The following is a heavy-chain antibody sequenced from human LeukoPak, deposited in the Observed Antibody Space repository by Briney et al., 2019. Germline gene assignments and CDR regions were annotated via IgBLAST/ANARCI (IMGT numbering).Heavy chain of an antibody. J-gene: IGHJ4*02. CDR1: GFTFSNAW. D-gene: IGHD3-22*01. Sequence: GGSLRLSCVGSGFTFSNAWMTWVRQAPGKGLEWVGRIKSKTDGGTTDYAAPVKGRFTVSRDDSKNTLFLRMTSLKIEDTAVYYCEAYYYDTSGNLDFDSWGQGTLVTVSS. V-gene: IGHV3-15*01. CDR2: IKSKTDGGTT. CDR3: EAYYYDTSGNLDFDS.